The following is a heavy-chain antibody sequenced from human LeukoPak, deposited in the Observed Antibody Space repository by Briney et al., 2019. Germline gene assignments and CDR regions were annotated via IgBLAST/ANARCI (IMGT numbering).Heavy chain of an antibody. V-gene: IGHV3-30*01. CDR2: ISYDGSNK. D-gene: IGHD2-2*01. J-gene: IGHJ5*02. CDR3: AREVDCSSTSCYARGWFDP. Sequence: PGGSLRLSCAASGFTFSSYAMHWVRQAPGKGLEWVAVISYDGSNKYYVDSVKGRFTISRDNSKNTLYLQMNSLRAEDTAVYYCAREVDCSSTSCYARGWFDPWGQGTLVTVSS. CDR1: GFTFSSYA.